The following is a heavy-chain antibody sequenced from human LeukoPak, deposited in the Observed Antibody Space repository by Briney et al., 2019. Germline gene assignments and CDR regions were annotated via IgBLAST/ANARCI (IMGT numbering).Heavy chain of an antibody. J-gene: IGHJ4*02. Sequence: QSGGSLRLSCAASGFNFGSYSMTWVRQAPGKGLEWVSVISADSATTFYADSVKGRFTISRDNAKNTVFLQMSSLRAEDTALYYCAKDGRGYSGYLGYWGQGTLVTVSS. D-gene: IGHD5-12*01. V-gene: IGHV3-23*01. CDR1: GFNFGSYS. CDR3: AKDGRGYSGYLGY. CDR2: ISADSATT.